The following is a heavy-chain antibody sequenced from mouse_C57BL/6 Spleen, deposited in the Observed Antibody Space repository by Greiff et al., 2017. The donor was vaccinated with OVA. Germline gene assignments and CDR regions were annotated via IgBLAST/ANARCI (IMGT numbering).Heavy chain of an antibody. CDR3: ARDRAYDYDWFAY. Sequence: EVKRVESGGGLVKPGGSLKLSCAASGFTFSSYAMSWVRQTPEKRLEWVATISDGGSYTYYPDNVKGRFTISRDNAKNNLYLQMSHLKSEDTAMYYCARDRAYDYDWFAYWGQGTLVTVSA. D-gene: IGHD2-4*01. CDR1: GFTFSSYA. V-gene: IGHV5-4*01. CDR2: ISDGGSYT. J-gene: IGHJ3*01.